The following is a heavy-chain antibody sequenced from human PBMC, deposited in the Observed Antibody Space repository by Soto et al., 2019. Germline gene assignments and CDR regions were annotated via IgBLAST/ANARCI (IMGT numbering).Heavy chain of an antibody. Sequence: PSETLSLTCTVSGDSVSSRNYYWSWIRQPPGKGLEWIGYLYYSGSTNYNPSLKSRVTTSADASKNQFSLKLSSVTAADTAVYYCARGWLPSPNLRFDPWGQGILVTVSS. CDR2: LYYSGST. D-gene: IGHD3-22*01. J-gene: IGHJ5*02. V-gene: IGHV4-61*01. CDR1: GDSVSSRNYY. CDR3: ARGWLPSPNLRFDP.